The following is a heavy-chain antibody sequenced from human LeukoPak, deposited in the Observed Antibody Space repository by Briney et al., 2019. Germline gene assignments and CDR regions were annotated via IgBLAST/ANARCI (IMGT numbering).Heavy chain of an antibody. CDR2: IYSGGST. CDR3: ARGGSSSPFDY. V-gene: IGHV3-53*01. J-gene: IGHJ4*02. D-gene: IGHD6-13*01. Sequence: GGSLRLSCAASGFTVSSNYMSWVRHAPGKGLEWVSVIYSGGSTYYADSVKGRFTISRDNSKNTLYLQMNSLRAEDTAVYYCARGGSSSPFDYWGQGTLVTVSS. CDR1: GFTVSSNY.